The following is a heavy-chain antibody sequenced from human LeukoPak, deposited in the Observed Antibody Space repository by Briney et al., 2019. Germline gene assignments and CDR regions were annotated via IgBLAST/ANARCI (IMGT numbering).Heavy chain of an antibody. CDR1: GGTFSSYA. Sequence: SVKVSCKASGGTFSSYAISWVRQAPGQGLEWMGGIIPIFGTANYAQKFQGRVTITTDESTSTAYMELSSLRSEDTAVYNCARDGWYSRSPFDYWGQGTLVTVPS. D-gene: IGHD6-6*01. J-gene: IGHJ4*02. CDR2: IIPIFGTA. V-gene: IGHV1-69*05. CDR3: ARDGWYSRSPFDY.